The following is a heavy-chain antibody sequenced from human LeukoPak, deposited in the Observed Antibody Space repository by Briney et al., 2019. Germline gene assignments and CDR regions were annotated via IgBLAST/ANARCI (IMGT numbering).Heavy chain of an antibody. Sequence: PGXXLRLSCGASGFTFSNYGMHWVRQAPGKGLEYVSAISSNGGSTYYANSVKGRFTISRDNSKNTLYLQMGSLRAEDMAVYYCARAPGTYYDYWGQGTLVTVSS. CDR1: GFTFSNYG. D-gene: IGHD3-10*01. J-gene: IGHJ4*02. V-gene: IGHV3-64*01. CDR2: ISSNGGST. CDR3: ARAPGTYYDY.